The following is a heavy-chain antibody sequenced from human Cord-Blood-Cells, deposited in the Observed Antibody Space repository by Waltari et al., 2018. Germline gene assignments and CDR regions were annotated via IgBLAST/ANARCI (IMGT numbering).Heavy chain of an antibody. D-gene: IGHD2-8*02. V-gene: IGHV1-2*06. CDR1: GYTFTGYY. J-gene: IGHJ4*02. Sequence: QVQLVQSGAEVKKPGASVKVSCKASGYTFTGYYMPWVRQAPGQGLEWMGRINPNSGGTNYAQKFQGRVTMTRDTSISTAYMELSRLRSDDTAVYYCAREEGIVLVVYAFDYWGQGTLVTVSS. CDR2: INPNSGGT. CDR3: AREEGIVLVVYAFDY.